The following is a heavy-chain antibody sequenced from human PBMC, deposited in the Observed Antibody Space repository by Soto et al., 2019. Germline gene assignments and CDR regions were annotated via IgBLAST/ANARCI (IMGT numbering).Heavy chain of an antibody. J-gene: IGHJ4*02. D-gene: IGHD3-10*01. CDR2: ITGSGGST. CDR3: ALTTITRIRGEPPAH. CDR1: GIIFSAFA. Sequence: PGGSLRLSCTASGIIFSAFAMSWVRQAPGKGLEWVSGITGSGGSTYYADSVKGRFTISRDNSKSTLYLQINSLRAEDTAMYYCALTTITRIRGEPPAHWGQGTVVTVSS. V-gene: IGHV3-23*01.